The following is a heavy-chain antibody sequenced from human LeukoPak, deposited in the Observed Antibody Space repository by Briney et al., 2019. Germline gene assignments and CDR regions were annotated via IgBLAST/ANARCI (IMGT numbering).Heavy chain of an antibody. CDR1: GFTFSSYA. CDR2: ISGSGGNT. V-gene: IGHV3-23*01. Sequence: GGSLRLSCAVSGFTFSSYAMSWVRQAPGKGLEWVSTISGSGGNTYYGDSVKGRFTISRDNFKNALYLQMNSLRVEDTAVYYCAIDPNWGTHSWGQGVLVTVSS. CDR3: AIDPNWGTHS. D-gene: IGHD7-27*01. J-gene: IGHJ4*02.